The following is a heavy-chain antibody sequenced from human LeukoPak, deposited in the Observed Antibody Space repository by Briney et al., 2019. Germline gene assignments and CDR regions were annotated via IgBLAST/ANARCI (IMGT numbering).Heavy chain of an antibody. CDR3: AAFLLQQIDAFDI. CDR1: GGSSSGYY. D-gene: IGHD1-1*01. CDR2: INHSGST. J-gene: IGHJ3*02. V-gene: IGHV4-34*01. Sequence: SETLSLTCVLYGGSSSGYYWNWIRQPPGKGLEWIGEINHSGSTNYNPSLKSRVTISVDTSKSQFSLKLSSVTAADTAVYYCAAFLLQQIDAFDIWGQGTLVTVSS.